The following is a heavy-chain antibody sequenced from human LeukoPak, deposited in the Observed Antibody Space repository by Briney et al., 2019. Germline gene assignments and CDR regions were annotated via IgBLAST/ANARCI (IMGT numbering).Heavy chain of an antibody. Sequence: SGPALVKPPQTLTLTCTFSGFSLRTRGKGVNWIRQPPGKALEWLGRIDWDDDKYYSTSLKTRLTISKDTSKNQVVLTMTNVDPVDTATYYCARIWAGPDYFDYWGQGTLVTVSS. CDR3: ARIWAGPDYFDY. CDR2: IDWDDDK. J-gene: IGHJ4*02. CDR1: GFSLRTRGKG. V-gene: IGHV2-70*11.